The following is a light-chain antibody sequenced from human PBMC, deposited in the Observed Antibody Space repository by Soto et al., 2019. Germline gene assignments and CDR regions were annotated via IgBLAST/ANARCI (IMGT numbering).Light chain of an antibody. V-gene: IGKV3-15*01. J-gene: IGKJ1*01. CDR2: GAS. CDR1: QSVDIN. Sequence: EIVLTQSPATLSVSPGERVTLSCRASQSVDINLAWYQQKPGQAPRLLIYGASTRATDMPGRFSGRGAGAEFPLTISSLQSEDFAVYYCQQYRSWPRTFGQGTKV. CDR3: QQYRSWPRT.